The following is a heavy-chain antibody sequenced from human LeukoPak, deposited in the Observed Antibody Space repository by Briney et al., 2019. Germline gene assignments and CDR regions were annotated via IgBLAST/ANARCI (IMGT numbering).Heavy chain of an antibody. J-gene: IGHJ6*03. D-gene: IGHD1-26*01. V-gene: IGHV6-1*01. CDR1: GDTVSSNIAA. CDR2: TYYRAKGSN. CDR3: ARGVIVGATRTGAYYYYYYMDV. Sequence: SQTLSLTCAISGDTVSSNIAACNWIRQSPSRGLECRLRTYYRAKGSNDYAVSVKSRITIHPATSKTQYYLPLKSVTPEDTAVYYCARGVIVGATRTGAYYYYYYMDVWGKGTTVTISS.